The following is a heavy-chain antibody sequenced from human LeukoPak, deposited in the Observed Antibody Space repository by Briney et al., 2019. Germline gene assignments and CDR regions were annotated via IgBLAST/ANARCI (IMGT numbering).Heavy chain of an antibody. CDR2: INHSGST. CDR1: GGSFSGYY. CDR3: APRAKRRYYYGMDV. Sequence: SETLSLTCAVYGGSFSGYYWSWIRQPPGKGLEWIGEINHSGSTNYNPSLKSRVTISVDTSKNQFSLKLGSVTAADTAVYYCAPRAKRRYYYGMDVWGQGTTVTVSS. D-gene: IGHD1-26*01. J-gene: IGHJ6*02. V-gene: IGHV4-34*01.